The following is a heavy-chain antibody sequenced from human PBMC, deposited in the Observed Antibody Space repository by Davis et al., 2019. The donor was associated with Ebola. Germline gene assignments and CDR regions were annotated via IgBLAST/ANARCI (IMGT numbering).Heavy chain of an antibody. D-gene: IGHD3-3*01. J-gene: IGHJ4*02. CDR1: GYTFTSYG. CDR2: INAGNGNT. Sequence: ASVKVSCKASGYTFTSYGISWVRQAPGQGLEWMGWINAGNGNTKYSQKFQGRVTITRDTSASTAYMELSSLRSEDTAVYYCARAGGFLEWLYFDYWGQGTLVTVSS. V-gene: IGHV1-3*01. CDR3: ARAGGFLEWLYFDY.